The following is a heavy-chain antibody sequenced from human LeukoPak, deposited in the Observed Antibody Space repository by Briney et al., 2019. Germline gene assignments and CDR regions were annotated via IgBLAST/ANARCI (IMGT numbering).Heavy chain of an antibody. D-gene: IGHD2-2*01. CDR3: ARQLKLIPAATLDY. CDR1: GASVSSNNYY. V-gene: IGHV4-39*01. J-gene: IGHJ4*02. CDR2: IYDGGSA. Sequence: SETLSLTCTVSGASVSSNNYYWVWIRQPLGKEPEWIASIYDGGSAYYNPSLNSRVTISVDTSENHFSLKLRSVTAADTAIYFCARQLKLIPAATLDYWGQGTLVTVSS.